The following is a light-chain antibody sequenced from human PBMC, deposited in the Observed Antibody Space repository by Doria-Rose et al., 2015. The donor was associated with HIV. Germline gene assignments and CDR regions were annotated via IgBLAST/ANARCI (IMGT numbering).Light chain of an antibody. J-gene: IGKJ1*01. CDR1: QDISNY. V-gene: IGKV1-27*01. CDR3: QKYNTAPPT. Sequence: FPSSLSASVGDRVTITCRASQDISNYLAWYQQKPGKSPKLLIYTTTTLQSGVPSRFSGSGSGRNFTLSISSLQPEDVAIYFCQKYNTAPPTFGQGTKVEVK. CDR2: TTT.